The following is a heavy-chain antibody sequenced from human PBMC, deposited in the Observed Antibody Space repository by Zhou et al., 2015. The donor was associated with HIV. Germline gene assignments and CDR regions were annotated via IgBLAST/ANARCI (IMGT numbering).Heavy chain of an antibody. V-gene: IGHV1-69*01. CDR2: FIPIFGTA. Sequence: QVQLVQSGAEVKKPGASVKVSCKASGGTFSSSGLSWVRQAPGQGLEWMGGFIPIFGTAFYAQKVQGRVTITADESTTTAYMELSSLRSEDTALYYCATNPMTMVRDPPGYFDSWGQGTPWSTVSS. D-gene: IGHD3-10*01. CDR3: ATNPMTMVRDPPGYFDS. J-gene: IGHJ4*02. CDR1: GGTFSSSG.